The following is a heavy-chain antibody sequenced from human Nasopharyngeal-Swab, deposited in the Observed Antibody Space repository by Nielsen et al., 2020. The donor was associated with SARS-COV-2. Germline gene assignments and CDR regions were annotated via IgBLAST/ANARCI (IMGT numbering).Heavy chain of an antibody. V-gene: IGHV4-39*01. CDR1: GGSISSSSYY. D-gene: IGHD6-19*01. J-gene: IGHJ4*02. CDR2: IYYSGST. CDR3: ARRGSSGWYGE. Sequence: SETLSLTCTVSGGSISSSSYYWGWIRQPPGKGLEWIGSIYYSGSTYYNPSLKSRVTISVDTSKNQFSLKLSSVTAADTAVYYCARRGSSGWYGEWGQGTLVTVSS.